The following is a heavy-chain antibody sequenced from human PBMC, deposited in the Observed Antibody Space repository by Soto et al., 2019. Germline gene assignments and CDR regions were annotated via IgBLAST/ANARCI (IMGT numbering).Heavy chain of an antibody. CDR3: ARDGDVNTGFGKDY. V-gene: IGHV3-33*01. CDR1: GFTFSSYV. Sequence: PGGSLRFSCAASGFTFSSYVMHWVRQAPGKGLEWVAFIWHDGGNKFYAESVKGRFTISRDNSKNTLYLQMTSLSAEDTAMYYCARDGDVNTGFGKDYWGQGTLVTVSS. J-gene: IGHJ4*02. D-gene: IGHD3-16*01. CDR2: IWHDGGNK.